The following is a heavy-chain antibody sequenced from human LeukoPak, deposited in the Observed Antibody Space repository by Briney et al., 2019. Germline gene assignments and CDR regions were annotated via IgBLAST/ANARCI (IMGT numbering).Heavy chain of an antibody. CDR3: ARDPQVGAPPEYFDS. CDR2: ISSSSTYI. V-gene: IGHV3-21*01. Sequence: GGSLRLSCAASGFTFSSYSMNWVRQAPGKGLEWVSSISSSSTYIYYADSVKGRFTISRDSAKDSLYLQMNSLRAEDTAIYYCARDPQVGAPPEYFDSWGQGTLVTVPS. D-gene: IGHD1-26*01. J-gene: IGHJ4*02. CDR1: GFTFSSYS.